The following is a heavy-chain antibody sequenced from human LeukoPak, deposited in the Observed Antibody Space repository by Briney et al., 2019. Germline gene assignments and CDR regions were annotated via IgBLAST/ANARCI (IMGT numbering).Heavy chain of an antibody. D-gene: IGHD3-10*01. CDR3: ARFYGSGSLDY. J-gene: IGHJ4*02. CDR2: IYPGESDT. CDR1: GCSFTSYW. V-gene: IGHV5-51*01. Sequence: GEALQISFKGSGCSFTSYWIGWVRQMPGKGREWMGIIYPGESDTRYSPSFQGQVTISADKSITTAYLQWSSLKASDTAMYYCARFYGSGSLDYWGQGTLVTVSS.